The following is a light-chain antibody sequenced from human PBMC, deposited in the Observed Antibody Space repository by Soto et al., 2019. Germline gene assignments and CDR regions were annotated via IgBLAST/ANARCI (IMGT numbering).Light chain of an antibody. CDR1: QSVSSSY. V-gene: IGKV3-20*01. CDR3: QQYGSSLSIT. Sequence: EIVFTQAPGTLSFSRGERATLSCRASQSVSSSYLAWYRQKPGQAPRLLIYGASSRATGIPDRFSGSGSGTDFTLTISRLEPEDFAVYYCQQYGSSLSITLGQGTRLEIK. J-gene: IGKJ5*01. CDR2: GAS.